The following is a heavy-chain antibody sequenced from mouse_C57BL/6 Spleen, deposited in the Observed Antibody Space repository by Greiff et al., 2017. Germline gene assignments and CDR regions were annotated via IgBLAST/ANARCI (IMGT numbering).Heavy chain of an antibody. V-gene: IGHV5-16*01. CDR3: ARDGSSYYAMDY. Sequence: DVKLVESEGGLVQPGSSMKLSCTASGFTFSDYYMAWVRQVPEKGLEWVANINYDGSSTYYLDSLKSRFIISRDNAKNILYLQMSSLKSEDTATYYCARDGSSYYAMDYWGQGTSVTVSS. D-gene: IGHD1-1*01. CDR2: INYDGSST. CDR1: GFTFSDYY. J-gene: IGHJ4*01.